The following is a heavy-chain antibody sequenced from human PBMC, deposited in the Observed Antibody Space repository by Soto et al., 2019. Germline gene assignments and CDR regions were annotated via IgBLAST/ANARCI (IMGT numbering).Heavy chain of an antibody. J-gene: IGHJ5*02. CDR2: IYYSGST. V-gene: IGHV4-31*03. Sequence: PSETLSLTCTVSGGSISRGGYYWSWIRQHPGKGLEWIGYIYYSGSTYYNPSLKSRVTISVDTSKNQFSLKLSSVTAADTAVYYCASKPPGYSGYDFAWFDPWGQGTLVSVSS. CDR1: GGSISRGGYY. CDR3: ASKPPGYSGYDFAWFDP. D-gene: IGHD5-12*01.